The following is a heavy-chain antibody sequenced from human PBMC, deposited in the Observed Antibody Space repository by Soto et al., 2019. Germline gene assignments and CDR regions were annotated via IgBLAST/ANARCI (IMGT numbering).Heavy chain of an antibody. V-gene: IGHV4-34*01. J-gene: IGHJ4*02. CDR1: GGSFSGYY. CDR2: INHSGST. D-gene: IGHD3-16*01. Sequence: PSETLSLTCAVYGGSFSGYYWTWIRQPPGTGLEWIGEINHSGSTNYNPSLKSRVTISVDTSKNQFSLKLTSVTAADTAVYYCARGGASFTGPAGYWGQGTLVTVSS. CDR3: ARGGASFTGPAGY.